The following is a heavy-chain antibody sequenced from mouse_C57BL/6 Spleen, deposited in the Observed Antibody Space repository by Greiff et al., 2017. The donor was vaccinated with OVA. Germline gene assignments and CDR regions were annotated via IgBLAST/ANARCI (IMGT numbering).Heavy chain of an antibody. CDR3: ARGIYYYGSSYAMDY. V-gene: IGHV1-64*01. Sequence: VKLMESGAELVKPGASVKLSCKASGYTFTSYWMHWVKQRPGQGLEWIGMIHPNSGSTNYNEKFKSKATLTVDKSSSTAYMQLSSLTSEDSAVYYCARGIYYYGSSYAMDYWGKGTSVTVSS. J-gene: IGHJ4*01. CDR2: IHPNSGST. D-gene: IGHD1-1*01. CDR1: GYTFTSYW.